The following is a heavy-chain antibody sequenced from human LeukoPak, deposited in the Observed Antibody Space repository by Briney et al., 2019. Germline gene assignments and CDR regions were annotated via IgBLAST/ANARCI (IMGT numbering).Heavy chain of an antibody. D-gene: IGHD3-10*01. J-gene: IGHJ3*02. CDR2: ITSSSSAT. CDR1: GFTFDDYA. Sequence: GGSLRLSCAASGFTFDDYAMHWVRQAPGKGLEWVSHITSSSSATYYADSVKGRFTISRDNAKNSLYLQMNSLRAEDTAVYYCARDLSLYYGSGSYYNTGAFDIWGQGTMVTVSS. CDR3: ARDLSLYYGSGSYYNTGAFDI. V-gene: IGHV3-48*01.